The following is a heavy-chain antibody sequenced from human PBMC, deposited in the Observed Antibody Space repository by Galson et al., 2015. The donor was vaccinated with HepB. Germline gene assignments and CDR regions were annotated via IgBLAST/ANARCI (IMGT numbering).Heavy chain of an antibody. D-gene: IGHD6-13*01. J-gene: IGHJ5*02. CDR3: ARIPAAGQSWFDP. CDR2: ISAYNGNT. V-gene: IGHV1-18*01. CDR1: GYTFTRYG. Sequence: SVKVSCKASGYTFTRYGISWVRQAPGQGLEWMGWISAYNGNTNYAQKFQGRVTMATDTSTSTAYMELRSLRSDDTAVYYCARIPAAGQSWFDPWGQGTLVTVSS.